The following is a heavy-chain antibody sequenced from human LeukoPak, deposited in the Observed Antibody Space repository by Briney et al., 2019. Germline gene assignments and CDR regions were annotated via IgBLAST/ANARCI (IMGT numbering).Heavy chain of an antibody. CDR3: ARDQEGPIAVAGTVIAFDI. J-gene: IGHJ3*02. D-gene: IGHD6-19*01. Sequence: PGGSLRLSCAASGFTFSSYSMNWVRQAPGKGLEWVSSISSSSSYIYYADSVKCRFTISRDNAKNSLYLQMNSLRAEDTAVYYCARDQEGPIAVAGTVIAFDIWGQGTMVTVSS. CDR1: GFTFSSYS. CDR2: ISSSSSYI. V-gene: IGHV3-21*01.